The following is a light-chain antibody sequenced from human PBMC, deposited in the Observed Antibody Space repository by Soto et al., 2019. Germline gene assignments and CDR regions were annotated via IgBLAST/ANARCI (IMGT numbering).Light chain of an antibody. CDR2: GAY. CDR1: QSVSSRD. CDR3: QRHGAT. J-gene: IGKJ1*01. Sequence: VFTQSPATLSLSPGERATLSCRASQSVSSRDLAWYQQKTGQAPRLLIYGAYSRATGIPERFSGSGSGTDFTLTISGLEPEDSAAYYCQRHGATFGQGTKVDIK. V-gene: IGKV3-20*02.